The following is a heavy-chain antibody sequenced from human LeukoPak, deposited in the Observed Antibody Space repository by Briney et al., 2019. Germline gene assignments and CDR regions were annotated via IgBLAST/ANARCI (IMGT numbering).Heavy chain of an antibody. D-gene: IGHD3-10*01. CDR2: FSYSGST. Sequence: PSETLSLTCTVSGDSITSYYWSWMRQPPGKGLEWIGYFSYSGSTNYNPSLKSRVTISVDRSKNQFSLRLSSVTAADTAVYYCARSDYYGSGRGSFDYWGQGTLVTVSS. J-gene: IGHJ4*02. CDR1: GDSITSYY. CDR3: ARSDYYGSGRGSFDY. V-gene: IGHV4-59*08.